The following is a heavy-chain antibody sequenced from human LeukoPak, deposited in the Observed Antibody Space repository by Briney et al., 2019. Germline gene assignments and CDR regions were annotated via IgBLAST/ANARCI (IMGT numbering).Heavy chain of an antibody. D-gene: IGHD6-19*01. CDR2: ISSSSSYI. J-gene: IGHJ6*03. CDR1: GFTFSSYS. V-gene: IGHV3-21*01. Sequence: GGSLRLSCAASGFTFSSYSMNWVRQAPGKGLEWVSSISSSSSYIYYADSVKGRFTISRDNAKNSLYLQMNSLRAEDTAVYYCARGDSSEAYYYYYMDVWGKGTTVTVSS. CDR3: ARGDSSEAYYYYYMDV.